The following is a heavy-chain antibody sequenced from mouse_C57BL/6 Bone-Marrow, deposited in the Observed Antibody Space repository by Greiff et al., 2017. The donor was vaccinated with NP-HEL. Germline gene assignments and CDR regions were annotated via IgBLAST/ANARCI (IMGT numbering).Heavy chain of an antibody. Sequence: EVQLQQSGPELVKPGASVKISCKASGYTFTDYYMNWVKQSPGKSLEWIGDINPNTGGTSYNQKFKGKATLTVDKSSSTAYMELRSLTSEDSAVYYCARSDYGSSSLFAYWGQGTLVTVSA. V-gene: IGHV1-26*01. D-gene: IGHD1-1*01. CDR1: GYTFTDYY. CDR3: ARSDYGSSSLFAY. J-gene: IGHJ3*01. CDR2: INPNTGGT.